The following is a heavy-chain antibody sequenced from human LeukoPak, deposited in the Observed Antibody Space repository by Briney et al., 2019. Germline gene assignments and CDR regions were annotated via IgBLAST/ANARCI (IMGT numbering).Heavy chain of an antibody. Sequence: ASVKVSCKASGYTFSDYAMNWVRPAPGQGLEWMGWINTNTGNPTYAQGFTGHFVFSLDTSVSTAYLQITSLKAEDTAVYYCARGWCKDAWSWGQGTLVTVSS. D-gene: IGHD4/OR15-4a*01. CDR1: GYTFSDYA. CDR3: ARGWCKDAWS. CDR2: INTNTGNP. J-gene: IGHJ4*02. V-gene: IGHV7-4-1*02.